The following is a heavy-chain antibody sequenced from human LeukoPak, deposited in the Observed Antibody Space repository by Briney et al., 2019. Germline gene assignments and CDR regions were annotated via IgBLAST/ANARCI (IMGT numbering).Heavy chain of an antibody. J-gene: IGHJ4*02. V-gene: IGHV3-23*01. CDR1: GFTFSTYA. CDR3: AREQSGTRGWYTVDY. Sequence: GGSLRLSCAASGFTFSTYAITWVRQGPGKGLEWVPAIWPDGDRPYYANSVRGRFTISRDNSKDTVYLQINGLRVEDTAVYYCAREQSGTRGWYTVDYWGQGTLVTVSS. CDR2: IWPDGDRP. D-gene: IGHD6-19*01.